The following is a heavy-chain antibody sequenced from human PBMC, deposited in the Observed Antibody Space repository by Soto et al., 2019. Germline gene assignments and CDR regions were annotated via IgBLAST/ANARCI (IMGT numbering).Heavy chain of an antibody. D-gene: IGHD6-13*01. V-gene: IGHV3-30*18. J-gene: IGHJ6*02. CDR3: AKDGRYSSSWYRPPFRDYYGMDV. CDR2: ISYDGSNK. Sequence: GGSLRLSCAASGFTFSSYGMHWVRQAPGKGLEWVAVISYDGSNKYYADSVKGRFTISRDNSKNTLYLQMNSLRAEDTAVYYCAKDGRYSSSWYRPPFRDYYGMDVWGQGTTVTVSS. CDR1: GFTFSSYG.